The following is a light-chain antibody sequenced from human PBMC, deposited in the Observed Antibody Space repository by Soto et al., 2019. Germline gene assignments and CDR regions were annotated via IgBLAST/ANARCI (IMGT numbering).Light chain of an antibody. CDR1: QTVHSSF. CDR2: GTS. V-gene: IGKV3-20*01. J-gene: IGKJ2*01. Sequence: EVVLTQSPGTLSLSPGDRATVSCRASQTVHSSFFAWYQQKGGQAPRLLIYGTSNRAAGIPDRFSGHGSGPDFTLPIDGLEPEDFAMYFCQQHGGSPPYTFGRGARVEI. CDR3: QQHGGSPPYT.